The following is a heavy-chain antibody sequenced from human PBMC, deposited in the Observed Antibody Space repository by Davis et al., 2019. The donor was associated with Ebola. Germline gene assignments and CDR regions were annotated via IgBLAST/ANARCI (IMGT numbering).Heavy chain of an antibody. CDR3: ARDLRYDSSGSDYYFYMDV. D-gene: IGHD3-22*01. CDR2: IYYSGST. J-gene: IGHJ6*03. V-gene: IGHV4-31*03. Sequence: PSETLSLTCTVSGGSISRGGSYWSWVSQVPGKGLEWIGYIYYSGSTYYKPSLKSRVTISLDTSKNQFSLNLSSVTAADTAVYYCARDLRYDSSGSDYYFYMDVWGKGTTVTVSS. CDR1: GGSISRGGSY.